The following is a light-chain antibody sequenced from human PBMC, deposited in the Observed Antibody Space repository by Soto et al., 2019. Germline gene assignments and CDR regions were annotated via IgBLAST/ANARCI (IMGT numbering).Light chain of an antibody. J-gene: IGKJ5*01. CDR1: QSVSNS. CDR2: DAS. V-gene: IGKV3-11*01. Sequence: EIVLTQSPATLSLSPGERATLSFRASQSVSNSLAWFQQKPGQAPRLLIYDASNRATGIPARFSGSGSGTDFTLTISGLEPEDFAVYYCQQRSDWITFGQGTRLEIK. CDR3: QQRSDWIT.